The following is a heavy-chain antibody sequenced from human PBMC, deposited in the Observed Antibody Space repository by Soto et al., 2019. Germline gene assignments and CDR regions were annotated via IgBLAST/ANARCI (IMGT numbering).Heavy chain of an antibody. Sequence: ASVKVSCKASGYTFTSYAMHWVRQAPGQRLEWMEWINAGNGNTKYSQKFQGRVTITRDTSASTAYMELSSLRSEDTAVYYCARGPYSGYVQQLYYFDYWGQGTLVTVSS. CDR1: GYTFTSYA. V-gene: IGHV1-3*01. J-gene: IGHJ4*02. CDR2: INAGNGNT. CDR3: ARGPYSGYVQQLYYFDY. D-gene: IGHD5-12*01.